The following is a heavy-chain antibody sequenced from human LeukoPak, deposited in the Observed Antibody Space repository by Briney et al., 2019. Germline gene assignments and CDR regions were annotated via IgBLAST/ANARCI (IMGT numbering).Heavy chain of an antibody. D-gene: IGHD6-19*01. J-gene: IGHJ1*01. CDR3: ARRGIAVAGTPAEYFQH. Sequence: GEPLKISCKGSGYSFTTYWIGWVRQMPGKGLEWMGIIYPGDSDTRYSPSFQGQVTISADKSFSTAYLQWSSLKASDTAMYYCARRGIAVAGTPAEYFQHWGQGTLVIVSS. CDR2: IYPGDSDT. CDR1: GYSFTTYW. V-gene: IGHV5-51*01.